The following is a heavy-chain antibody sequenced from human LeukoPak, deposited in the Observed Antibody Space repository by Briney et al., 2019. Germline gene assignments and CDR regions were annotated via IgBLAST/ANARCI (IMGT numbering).Heavy chain of an antibody. CDR2: ISYTGST. J-gene: IGHJ5*02. CDR3: ARGKMTTVNNWFDP. D-gene: IGHD4-17*01. V-gene: IGHV4-59*12. CDR1: GGSISSYY. Sequence: SETLSLTCTVSGGSISSYYWSWIRQPPGKGLEWIGYISYTGSTNYNPSLESRVTISVDTSKNQISLKLSSVTAADTAVYYCARGKMTTVNNWFDPWGQGTLVTVST.